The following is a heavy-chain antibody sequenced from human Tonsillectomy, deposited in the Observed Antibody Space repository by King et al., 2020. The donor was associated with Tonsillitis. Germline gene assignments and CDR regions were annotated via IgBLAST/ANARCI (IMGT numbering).Heavy chain of an antibody. CDR1: GGSFSDYY. D-gene: IGHD5-18*01. J-gene: IGHJ2*01. CDR2: VNHSGST. V-gene: IGHV4-34*01. Sequence: VQLQQWGAGLLKPSETLSLTCAVHGGSFSDYYWSWIRQPPGKGLEWIGEVNHSGSTNYNPSLKSRVTISLDTPKNQFSLNLSSVTAADTAVYYCARVLVGGSGYGFRSWYFDLWGRGTLVTVSS. CDR3: ARVLVGGSGYGFRSWYFDL.